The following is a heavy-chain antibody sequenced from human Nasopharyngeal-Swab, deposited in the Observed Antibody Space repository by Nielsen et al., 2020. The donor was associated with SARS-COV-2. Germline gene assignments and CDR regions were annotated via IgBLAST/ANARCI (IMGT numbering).Heavy chain of an antibody. CDR1: GFTFSSYW. Sequence: GESLKISCAASGFTFSSYWMNWVRQAAGKGLVWVSRTNSDGSSTSYADSVKGRFTISRDNAKNTLYLQMNSLRAEDTAVYYCARDYEPGAEYSSSWGSDYWGQGTLVTVSS. CDR2: TNSDGSST. D-gene: IGHD6-6*01. V-gene: IGHV3-74*01. CDR3: ARDYEPGAEYSSSWGSDY. J-gene: IGHJ4*02.